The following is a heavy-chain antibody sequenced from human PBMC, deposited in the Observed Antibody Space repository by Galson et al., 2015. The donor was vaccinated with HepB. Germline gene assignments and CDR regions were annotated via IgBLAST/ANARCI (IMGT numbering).Heavy chain of an antibody. CDR3: ASLGVTKGADAFDM. V-gene: IGHV3-53*04. D-gene: IGHD2-21*02. Sequence: SLRLSCAASGFTFSSNYMTWVRQAPGKGLEWVSVIYSGRITYYADSVKGRFTISRHNSKNTLYLQMNSLRTEDTAVYYCASLGVTKGADAFDMWGQGTLVTVSS. J-gene: IGHJ3*02. CDR2: IYSGRIT. CDR1: GFTFSSNY.